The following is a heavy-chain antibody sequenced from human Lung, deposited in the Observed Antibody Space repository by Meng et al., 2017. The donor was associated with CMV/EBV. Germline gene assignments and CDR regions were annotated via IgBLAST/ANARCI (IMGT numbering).Heavy chain of an antibody. J-gene: IGHJ2*01. Sequence: AASEFSFSTYGMTWVRQIPGKGLEWVSSISSSSSYIYYADSVKGRFAISRDNAKNSLFLLMDSLRAEDTAVYYCARIPVAGSWDFDLWGRGTLVTVSS. CDR2: ISSSSSYI. CDR1: EFSFSTYG. D-gene: IGHD6-13*01. CDR3: ARIPVAGSWDFDL. V-gene: IGHV3-21*01.